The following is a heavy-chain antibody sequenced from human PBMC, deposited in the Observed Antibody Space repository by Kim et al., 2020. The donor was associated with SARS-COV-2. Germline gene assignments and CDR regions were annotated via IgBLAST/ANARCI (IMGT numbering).Heavy chain of an antibody. D-gene: IGHD3-9*01. CDR1: GFTFSNAW. CDR2: IKSKTDGGTT. CDR3: TTLLRYFDWLALKYYYYGMDV. V-gene: IGHV3-15*01. Sequence: GGSLRLSCAASGFTFSNAWMSWVRQAPGKGLEWVGRIKSKTDGGTTDYAAPVKGRFTISRDDSKNTLYLQMNSLKTEDTAVYYCTTLLRYFDWLALKYYYYGMDVWGQGTTVTVSS. J-gene: IGHJ6*02.